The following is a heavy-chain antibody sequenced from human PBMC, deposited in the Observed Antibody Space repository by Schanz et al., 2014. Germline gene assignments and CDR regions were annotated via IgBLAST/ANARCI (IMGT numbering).Heavy chain of an antibody. CDR1: GFAFSSYG. J-gene: IGHJ2*01. V-gene: IGHV3-23*04. CDR2: IGVDGTTT. Sequence: EVQLVESGGGLVKPGGSLRLSCAASGFAFSSYGMNWLRQAPGKGLEWVSVIGVDGTTTYYADSVKGRFTISRDNSKNTLYLQMNSLRPEDTAVYYCAKDAPYPFDLWGRGTLITVSS. CDR3: AKDAPYPFDL.